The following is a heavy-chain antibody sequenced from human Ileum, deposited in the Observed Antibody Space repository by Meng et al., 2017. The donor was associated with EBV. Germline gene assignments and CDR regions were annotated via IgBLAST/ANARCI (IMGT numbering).Heavy chain of an antibody. CDR1: GGSISSSYW. Sequence: QLQASGPGLVKPSGTLSLTCVVSGGSISSSYWWTCVRQSPGKGLEWIGEMYHSGTTNYNPSLKSRVTISMGKSNNQLSLKLNSVTAADTAVYYCARHSGYNQGYWGQGPRVTVSS. CDR2: MYHSGTT. V-gene: IGHV4-4*02. CDR3: ARHSGYNQGY. D-gene: IGHD6-25*01. J-gene: IGHJ4*02.